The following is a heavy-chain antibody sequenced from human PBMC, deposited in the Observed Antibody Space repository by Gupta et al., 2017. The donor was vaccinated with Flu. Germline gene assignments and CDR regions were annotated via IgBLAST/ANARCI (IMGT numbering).Heavy chain of an antibody. CDR2: INPNSGNT. D-gene: IGHD3-3*02. CDR3: ARGSRSFGVIKHYSYYGMDV. V-gene: IGHV1-8*01. Sequence: GLEWMGWINPNSGNTGYAQKFQGRVTMTRDTSISTVYLDLSSLRSEDTAVYYCARGSRSFGVIKHYSYYGMDVWGQGTTVTVSS. J-gene: IGHJ6*02.